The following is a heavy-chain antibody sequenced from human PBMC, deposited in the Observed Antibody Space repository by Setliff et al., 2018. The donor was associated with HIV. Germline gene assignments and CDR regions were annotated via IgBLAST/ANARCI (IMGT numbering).Heavy chain of an antibody. CDR2: INPTGGST. J-gene: IGHJ6*03. Sequence: ASVKVSCKASGYPFTSYYMHWVRQAPGQGLEWMGIINPTGGSTSYAQKFQGRVTMTTDTSTSTVYMELSSLRSDDTAVYYCARGAWYSSGWYSSRYMDVWGKGTTVTVSS. V-gene: IGHV1-46*01. CDR1: GYPFTSYY. D-gene: IGHD6-19*01. CDR3: ARGAWYSSGWYSSRYMDV.